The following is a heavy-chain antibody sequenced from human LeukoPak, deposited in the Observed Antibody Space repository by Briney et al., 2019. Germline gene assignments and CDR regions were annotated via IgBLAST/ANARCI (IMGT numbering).Heavy chain of an antibody. Sequence: SQTLSLTCTVSGGSISSGAYWWSWIRQPPGKGLEWIGYIYHTGTTYYNPSLKSRVTISVDESKSQFSLKMRSVTAADTAVYYCARPGYCSSTSCFDLFFDYWGQGTLVTVSS. CDR3: ARPGYCSSTSCFDLFFDY. J-gene: IGHJ4*02. V-gene: IGHV4-30-2*01. CDR1: GGSISSGAYW. D-gene: IGHD2-2*01. CDR2: IYHTGTT.